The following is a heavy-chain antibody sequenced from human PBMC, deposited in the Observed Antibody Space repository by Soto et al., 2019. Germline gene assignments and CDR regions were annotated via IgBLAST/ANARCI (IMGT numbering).Heavy chain of an antibody. CDR2: IFGSGDST. Sequence: PGGSLRLSCAAPGFTFSNYAMSWVRQATGKGLEWVSAIFGSGDSTFYADSVQGRFTVSRDNPSNTLYLQMNSLRAEDTAVYYCAKEGAVAGIGYVDHWGQGTLVTVSS. CDR1: GFTFSNYA. D-gene: IGHD6-19*01. CDR3: AKEGAVAGIGYVDH. J-gene: IGHJ4*02. V-gene: IGHV3-23*01.